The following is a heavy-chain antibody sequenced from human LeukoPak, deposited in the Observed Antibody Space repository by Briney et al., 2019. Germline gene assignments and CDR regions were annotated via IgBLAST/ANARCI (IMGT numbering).Heavy chain of an antibody. J-gene: IGHJ4*02. CDR2: IYPGDSDT. Sequence: GESLKISCKGSGYSFTSYWIGWVRQMPGKGLEWMGIIYPGDSDTRYSPSFQGQVTISADKSISPAYLEWSSLKASDPAMYYCARRGVGATTAFDYWGQGTLVTVSS. D-gene: IGHD1-26*01. CDR1: GYSFTSYW. CDR3: ARRGVGATTAFDY. V-gene: IGHV5-51*01.